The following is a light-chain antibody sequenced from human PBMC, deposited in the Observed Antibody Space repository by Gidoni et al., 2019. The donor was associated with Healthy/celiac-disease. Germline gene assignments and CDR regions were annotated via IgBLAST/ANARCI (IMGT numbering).Light chain of an antibody. V-gene: IGKV1-5*01. Sequence: DIQMTQSPSTLSASVGDRVTITCRASQSISSWLAWYQQTPGKAPKLLIYDASSMESGVPSRCSGSGSGTEFTLTISSLQADDSVTYYCQQYNSYPYTFXQXTKLEIK. CDR2: DAS. CDR3: QQYNSYPYT. J-gene: IGKJ2*01. CDR1: QSISSW.